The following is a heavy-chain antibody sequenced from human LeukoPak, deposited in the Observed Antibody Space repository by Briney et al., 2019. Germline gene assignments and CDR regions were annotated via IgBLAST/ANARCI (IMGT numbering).Heavy chain of an antibody. Sequence: TGGSLRLSCAASGFTFDDYAMHWVRQAPGKGLEWVSGISWNSGSIGYADSVKGRFTISRDNARNSLYLQMNSLRAEDMALYYCAKDIGRGGGKGGYYFDYWGQGTLVTVSS. CDR1: GFTFDDYA. D-gene: IGHD4-23*01. V-gene: IGHV3-9*03. CDR2: ISWNSGSI. J-gene: IGHJ4*02. CDR3: AKDIGRGGGKGGYYFDY.